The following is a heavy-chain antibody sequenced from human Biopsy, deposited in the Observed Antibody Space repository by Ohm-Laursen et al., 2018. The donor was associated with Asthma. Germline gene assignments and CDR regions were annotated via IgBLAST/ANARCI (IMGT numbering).Heavy chain of an antibody. V-gene: IGHV1-69*11. J-gene: IGHJ6*02. CDR2: LIPVLGTP. D-gene: IGHD5-12*01. CDR1: GDSSSNYA. Sequence: SSVKVSCKASGDSSSNYAISWVRQAPGQGLEWMGRLIPVLGTPDHAQMFEGRVTITADESTSTAYMELSSLSSEDTAVYYCARGYSGSDRIVYYYSGLEVWGQGTTVTVSS. CDR3: ARGYSGSDRIVYYYSGLEV.